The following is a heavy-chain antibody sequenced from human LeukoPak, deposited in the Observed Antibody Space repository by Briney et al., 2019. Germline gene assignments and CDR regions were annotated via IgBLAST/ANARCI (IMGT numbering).Heavy chain of an antibody. CDR2: ISYDGSNK. CDR1: GFTFSSYG. D-gene: IGHD7-27*01. J-gene: IGHJ5*02. V-gene: IGHV3-30*03. CDR3: TRNWGSDNWFDP. Sequence: AGGSLRLSCAASGFTFSSYGMHWVRQAPGKGLEWVAVISYDGSNKYYADSVKGRFTISRDNAKNSLYLQMNSLRAEDTAVYYCTRNWGSDNWFDPWGQGTLVTVSS.